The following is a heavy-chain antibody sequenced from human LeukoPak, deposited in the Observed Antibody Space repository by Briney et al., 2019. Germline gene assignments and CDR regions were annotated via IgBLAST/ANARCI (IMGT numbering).Heavy chain of an antibody. Sequence: SETLSLTCTVSGGSISSSSYYWGWIRQPPGKGLEWIGSIYYSGSTYYNPSLKSRVTISVDTSKNQFSLKLSSVTAADTAVYYCARAEGDVDTAMVDYYYYMDVWGKGTTVTVSS. CDR3: ARAEGDVDTAMVDYYYYMDV. D-gene: IGHD5-18*01. CDR1: GGSISSSSYY. J-gene: IGHJ6*03. V-gene: IGHV4-39*07. CDR2: IYYSGST.